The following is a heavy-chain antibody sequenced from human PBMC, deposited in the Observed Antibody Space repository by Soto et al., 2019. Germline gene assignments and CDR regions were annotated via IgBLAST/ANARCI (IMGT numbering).Heavy chain of an antibody. CDR2: VHYSGGT. CDR1: GVSINSNNYF. J-gene: IGHJ4*02. V-gene: IGHV4-39*01. CDR3: ASIVVGATGHTDFDH. D-gene: IGHD2-15*01. Sequence: QLQLQESGPGLVKPSETLSLTCTVSGVSINSNNYFWGWIRQPPGKGLEYVGSVHYSGGTYYKPALKSRASVSLDTSKNQFSLRLMSVSAADTAVYYCASIVVGATGHTDFDHWGQGTLVTVSS.